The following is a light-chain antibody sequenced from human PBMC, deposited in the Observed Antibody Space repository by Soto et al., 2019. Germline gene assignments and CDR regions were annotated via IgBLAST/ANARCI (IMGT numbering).Light chain of an antibody. CDR3: QQYANSPQT. CDR1: QSVSSS. V-gene: IGKV3-20*01. J-gene: IGKJ1*01. Sequence: ETVLTQSPGTLSLSPGERATLSCRASQSVSSSLVWYQQKLGQAPRLLIYAASSRATGIPARFSGSGSGTDFTLTISRLEPEDFAVYYCQQYANSPQTFGQGTKVDIK. CDR2: AAS.